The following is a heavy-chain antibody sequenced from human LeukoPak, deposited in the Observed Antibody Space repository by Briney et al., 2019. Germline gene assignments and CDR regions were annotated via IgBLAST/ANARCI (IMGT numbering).Heavy chain of an antibody. J-gene: IGHJ6*03. CDR2: ISGSGGST. CDR3: AKGRVELRYYYYYMDV. V-gene: IGHV3-23*01. Sequence: PGGSLRLSCAASGFTFSSYAMSWVRQAPGKGLEWVSAISGSGGSTYYADSVKGRFTISRDNSKNTLYLQMNSLGAEDTAVYYRAKGRVELRYYYYYMDVWGKGTTVTVSS. CDR1: GFTFSSYA. D-gene: IGHD1-7*01.